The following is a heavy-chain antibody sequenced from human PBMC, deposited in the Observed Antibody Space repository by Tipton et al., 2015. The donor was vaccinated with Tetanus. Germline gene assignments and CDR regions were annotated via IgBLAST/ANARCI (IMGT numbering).Heavy chain of an antibody. V-gene: IGHV5-51*01. CDR1: GYIFNNYW. CDR3: ARAHCTDGVCNFGF. Sequence: QLVQSGGEVKKPGESLKISCKGSGYIFNNYWIGWVRQKPGKGLEWMGMIYPGDSDTRYSPSFQDQVTISVDKFINTAYLQWISLRASDTSMFYCARAHCTDGVCNFGFWGEGALVTIAS. D-gene: IGHD2-8*01. J-gene: IGHJ4*02. CDR2: IYPGDSDT.